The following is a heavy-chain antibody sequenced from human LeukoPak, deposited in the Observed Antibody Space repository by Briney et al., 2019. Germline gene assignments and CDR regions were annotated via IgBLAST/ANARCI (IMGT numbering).Heavy chain of an antibody. CDR2: ISTSGSPI. V-gene: IGHV3-48*01. Sequence: GGSLRLSCAVSGFTFSSYSMNWVRQAPGKGLEWVSYISTSGSPIYYADSVKGRFTISRDNAKNSLYLQMNSLKSDDTAVYYCARTIDYWGQGTLVTVSS. CDR1: GFTFSSYS. CDR3: ARTIDY. J-gene: IGHJ4*02.